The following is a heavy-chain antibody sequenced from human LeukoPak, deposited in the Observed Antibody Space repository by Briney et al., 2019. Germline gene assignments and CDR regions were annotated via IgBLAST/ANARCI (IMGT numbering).Heavy chain of an antibody. CDR3: ARGNYYDSSGYYYVGPSLDY. J-gene: IGHJ4*02. CDR2: IYSGGST. Sequence: GGSLRLSCAASGFTVSSNYMSWVRQAPGKGLEWVSVIYSGGSTYYADSVKGRFTISRANSKNTLYLQMNSLRAEDTAVYYCARGNYYDSSGYYYVGPSLDYWGQGTLVTVSS. CDR1: GFTVSSNY. V-gene: IGHV3-66*01. D-gene: IGHD3-22*01.